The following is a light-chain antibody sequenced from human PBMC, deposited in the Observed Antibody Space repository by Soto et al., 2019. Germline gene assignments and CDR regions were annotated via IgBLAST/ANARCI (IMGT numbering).Light chain of an antibody. V-gene: IGLV2-14*01. Sequence: QSALTQPASVSGSPGQSITISCTGTSSDVGGYNYVSWYQQHPGKAPKLMIYEVSNRPSGVSNRFSGSKSGNTASLTISGLQAEVEADYYCSSYTSSRTPYVFGTGTKV. CDR1: SSDVGGYNY. CDR3: SSYTSSRTPYV. J-gene: IGLJ1*01. CDR2: EVS.